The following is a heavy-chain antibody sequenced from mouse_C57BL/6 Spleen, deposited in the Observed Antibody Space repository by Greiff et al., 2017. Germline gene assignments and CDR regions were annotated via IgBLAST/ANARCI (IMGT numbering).Heavy chain of an antibody. D-gene: IGHD1-1*01. J-gene: IGHJ2*01. CDR1: GYAFTNYL. CDR3: ARSRTTVVATDFDY. V-gene: IGHV1-54*01. Sequence: QVQLQQSGAELVRPGTSVKVSCKASGYAFTNYLIEWVKQRPGQGLEWIGVINPGSGGTNYNEKFKGKATLTADKSSSTAYMQLSSLTSEDSAVYFCARSRTTVVATDFDYWGQGTTLTVSS. CDR2: INPGSGGT.